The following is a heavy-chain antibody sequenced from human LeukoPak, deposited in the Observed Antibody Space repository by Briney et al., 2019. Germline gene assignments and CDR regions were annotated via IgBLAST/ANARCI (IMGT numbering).Heavy chain of an antibody. Sequence: GGSLRLSCAASGFIFSNYNMNWVRQTPGKGLEWLSYISSSSGTIYYADSVKGRFTISGDNAKNSLYLQMNSLRAEDTAVYYCARALGYSYGYAADYWGQGTLVTVSS. CDR1: GFIFSNYN. CDR3: ARALGYSYGYAADY. CDR2: ISSSSGTI. D-gene: IGHD5-18*01. V-gene: IGHV3-48*01. J-gene: IGHJ4*02.